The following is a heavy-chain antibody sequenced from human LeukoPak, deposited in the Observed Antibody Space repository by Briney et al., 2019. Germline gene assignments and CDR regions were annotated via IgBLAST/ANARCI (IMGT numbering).Heavy chain of an antibody. Sequence: ASVKVSCKASGYTFTSYGISWVRQAPGQGLEWMGWISAYNGNTNYAQKLQGRVTMTTDTSTSTAYMELRSLRSDDTAVYYCARVITPIESTFVTADYWGQGTLVTVSS. D-gene: IGHD2/OR15-2a*01. CDR2: ISAYNGNT. CDR1: GYTFTSYG. J-gene: IGHJ4*02. V-gene: IGHV1-18*01. CDR3: ARVITPIESTFVTADY.